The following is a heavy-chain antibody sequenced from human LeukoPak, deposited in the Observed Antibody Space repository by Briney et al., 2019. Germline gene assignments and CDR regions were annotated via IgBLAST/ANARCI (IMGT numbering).Heavy chain of an antibody. CDR3: AREVFGATMIDY. D-gene: IGHD1-26*01. J-gene: IGHJ4*02. V-gene: IGHV1-2*02. CDR1: GYTFTGYY. Sequence: GASVKVSCKASGYTFTGYYMHWVRQAPGQGLEWMGWITPNSSGTNYAQKFQGRVTMTRDTAISTAYMELSRLRSDDTAVYYCAREVFGATMIDYWGQGTLVTVSS. CDR2: ITPNSSGT.